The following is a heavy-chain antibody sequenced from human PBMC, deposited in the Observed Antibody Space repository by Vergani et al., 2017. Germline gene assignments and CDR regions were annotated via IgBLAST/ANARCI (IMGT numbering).Heavy chain of an antibody. CDR2: IIPILGTA. Sequence: QVQLVQSGAEVKKPGSSVKVSCKASGGTFSSYAISWVRQAPGQGLEWMGRIIPILGTANYAQKFQGRVTITADESTSTAYMELSSLRSEDTAVYYCAKIMVATRRRRLEFDYWGQGTLVTVSS. CDR3: AKIMVATRRRRLEFDY. J-gene: IGHJ4*02. CDR1: GGTFSSYA. V-gene: IGHV1-69*11. D-gene: IGHD5-12*01.